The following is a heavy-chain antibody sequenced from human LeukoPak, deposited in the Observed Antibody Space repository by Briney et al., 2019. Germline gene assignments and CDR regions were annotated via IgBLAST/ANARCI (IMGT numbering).Heavy chain of an antibody. D-gene: IGHD2-2*01. Sequence: ASVKVSCKASGYTFTDYYTHWVRQAPGQGFEWMGWINPNDGDTNYAQKFQGRVTMTRDTSISTAHMEVSRLRSDDTAVYYCARANFLYCSSTTCLFDYWGQGTLVTVSS. J-gene: IGHJ4*02. CDR1: GYTFTDYY. V-gene: IGHV1-2*02. CDR3: ARANFLYCSSTTCLFDY. CDR2: INPNDGDT.